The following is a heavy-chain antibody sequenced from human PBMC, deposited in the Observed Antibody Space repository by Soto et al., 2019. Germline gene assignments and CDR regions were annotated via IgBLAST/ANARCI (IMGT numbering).Heavy chain of an antibody. Sequence: GRSLRLSCAASGFTFGNFVMRWVRQTPGKGLEWVSTITESGGDTYYTDSVKGRFTISRDNSKNTLYLQMTSLRAEDTALYYCTRASSDRNHMEVWGPGTTVTVSS. CDR2: ITESGGDT. CDR3: TRASSDRNHMEV. V-gene: IGHV3-23*01. J-gene: IGHJ6*02. CDR1: GFTFGNFV.